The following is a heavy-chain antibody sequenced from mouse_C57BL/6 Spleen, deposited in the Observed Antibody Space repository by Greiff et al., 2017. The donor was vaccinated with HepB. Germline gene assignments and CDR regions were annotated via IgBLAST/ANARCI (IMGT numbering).Heavy chain of an antibody. CDR3: ARDNDYSNSFDY. D-gene: IGHD2-5*01. CDR2: ISDGGSYT. J-gene: IGHJ2*01. CDR1: GFTFSSYA. Sequence: DVQLVESGGGLVKPGGSLKLSCAASGFTFSSYAMSWVRQTPEKRLEWVATISDGGSYTYYPDNVKGRFTISRDNAKNNLYLQMSHLKSEDTAMYYCARDNDYSNSFDYWGQGTTLTVSS. V-gene: IGHV5-4*01.